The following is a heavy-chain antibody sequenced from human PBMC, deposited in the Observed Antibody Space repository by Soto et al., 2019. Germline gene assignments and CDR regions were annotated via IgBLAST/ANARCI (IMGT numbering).Heavy chain of an antibody. D-gene: IGHD3-9*01. CDR2: ISGSGGST. CDR3: AKPGTYYDILTGYYYFAY. CDR1: GFTFSSYA. Sequence: EVQLLESGGGLVQPGGSLRLSCAASGFTFSSYAMSWVRQAPGKGLEWVSAISGSGGSTYYADSVKGRFTISRDNSKNTLYLQMNSLRAEDTAVYYCAKPGTYYDILTGYYYFAYWGQGTLVTVSS. J-gene: IGHJ4*02. V-gene: IGHV3-23*01.